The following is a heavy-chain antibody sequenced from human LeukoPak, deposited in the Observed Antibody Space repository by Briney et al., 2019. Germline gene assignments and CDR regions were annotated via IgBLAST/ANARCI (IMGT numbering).Heavy chain of an antibody. CDR2: IYSGGST. D-gene: IGHD2-21*02. V-gene: IGHV3-53*01. Sequence: GGSLRLSCAASGFIVSSSYMSWVRQAPGKGLKWVSVIYSGGSTYYADSVKGRFTISRDNSKNTLYLQMNSLRAEDTAVYYCASSRAYCGGDCWKFDYWGQGTLVTVSS. CDR1: GFIVSSSY. CDR3: ASSRAYCGGDCWKFDY. J-gene: IGHJ4*02.